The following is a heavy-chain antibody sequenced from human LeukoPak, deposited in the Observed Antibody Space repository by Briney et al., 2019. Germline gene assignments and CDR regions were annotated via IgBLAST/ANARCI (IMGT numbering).Heavy chain of an antibody. CDR3: ARDRAAAMEYYYMDV. Sequence: GGSLRLSCAGSGFTFSAYGMSWVRQAPGKGLEWVAVIWYDGSNKNYADSVKGRFTISRDNSKNTLYLQMNSLRAEDTAVYYCARDRAAAMEYYYMDVWGKGTTVTVSS. J-gene: IGHJ6*03. CDR2: IWYDGSNK. D-gene: IGHD2-2*01. V-gene: IGHV3-33*08. CDR1: GFTFSAYG.